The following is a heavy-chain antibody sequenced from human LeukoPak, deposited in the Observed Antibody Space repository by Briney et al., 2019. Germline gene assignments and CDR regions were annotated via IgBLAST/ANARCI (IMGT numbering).Heavy chain of an antibody. V-gene: IGHV3-48*04. CDR3: ARDLPLRYFDWLLGCFDY. CDR2: ISSSSSTI. Sequence: GGSLRLSCAASGFTFSSYSMNWVRQAPGKGLEWVSYISSSSSTIYYADSVKGRFTISRDNAKNSLYLQMNSLRAEDTAVYYCARDLPLRYFDWLLGCFDYWGQGALVTVSS. CDR1: GFTFSSYS. D-gene: IGHD3-9*01. J-gene: IGHJ4*02.